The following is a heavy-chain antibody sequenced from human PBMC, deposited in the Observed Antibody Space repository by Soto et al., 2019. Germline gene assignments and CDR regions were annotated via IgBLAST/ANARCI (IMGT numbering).Heavy chain of an antibody. Sequence: ESGGGVVQPGRSLRLSCAASGFTFSSYGMHWVRQAPGKGLEWVAVISYDGSNKYYADSVKGRFTISRDNSKNTLYLQMNSLRAEDTAVYYCAKAGYYYDSSGDYFDYWGQGTLVTVSS. CDR1: GFTFSSYG. CDR3: AKAGYYYDSSGDYFDY. D-gene: IGHD3-22*01. J-gene: IGHJ4*02. V-gene: IGHV3-30*18. CDR2: ISYDGSNK.